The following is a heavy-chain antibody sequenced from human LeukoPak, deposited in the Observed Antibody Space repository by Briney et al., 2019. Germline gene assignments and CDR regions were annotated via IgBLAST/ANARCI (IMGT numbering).Heavy chain of an antibody. CDR3: ASSHSASSGYYWGLDY. Sequence: SQTLSLTCTVSGGSISSGSYYWSWIRQPPGKGLEWIGRIYTSGSTNYNPSLKSRVTISVDTSKNQCSLKLSSVTAADTAVYYSASSHSASSGYYWGLDYWGPRTLVTASS. J-gene: IGHJ4*02. V-gene: IGHV4-61*02. CDR1: GGSISSGSYY. CDR2: IYTSGST. D-gene: IGHD3-22*01.